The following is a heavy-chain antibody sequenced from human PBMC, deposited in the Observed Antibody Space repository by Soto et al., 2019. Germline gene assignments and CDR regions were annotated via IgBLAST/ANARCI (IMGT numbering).Heavy chain of an antibody. CDR1: GVSITSSY. CDR3: ARNARTPDS. J-gene: IGHJ4*02. CDR2: IYYTGDT. D-gene: IGHD1-1*01. Sequence: PSETLSLTCIVSGVSITSSYWSWIRQPPGQGLESIGYIYYTGDTNSNPSLKSRVTISMDTSKNQISLKLNSVTAADTAVYYCARNARTPDSWGQGTLVTVSS. V-gene: IGHV4-59*01.